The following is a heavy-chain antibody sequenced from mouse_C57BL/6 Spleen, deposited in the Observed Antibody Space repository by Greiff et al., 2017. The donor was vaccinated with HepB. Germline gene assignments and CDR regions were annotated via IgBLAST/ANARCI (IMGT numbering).Heavy chain of an antibody. CDR1: GFTFSSYG. V-gene: IGHV5-6*01. Sequence: EVKVVESGGDLVKPGGSLKLSCAASGFTFSSYGMSWVRQTPDKRLEWVATISSGGSYTYYPDSVKGRFTISRDNAKNTLYLQMSSLKSEDTAMYYCARQIYYDYDVPFAYWGQGTLVTVSA. J-gene: IGHJ3*01. CDR2: ISSGGSYT. CDR3: ARQIYYDYDVPFAY. D-gene: IGHD2-4*01.